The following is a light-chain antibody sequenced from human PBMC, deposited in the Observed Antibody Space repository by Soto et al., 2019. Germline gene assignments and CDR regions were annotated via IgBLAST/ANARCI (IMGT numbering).Light chain of an antibody. CDR1: QNIRNN. CDR2: DTS. J-gene: IGKJ4*01. CDR3: HQYNNWPLT. Sequence: EIVMTQSPATLSVSPGARAPLSCRSSQNIRNNLAWYQQQPGQAPRLLFSDTSTRATTVPARFNGSGSGTEFSLAISNLQSEDFAVYYCHQYNNWPLTFGGGTKVDIK. V-gene: IGKV3-15*01.